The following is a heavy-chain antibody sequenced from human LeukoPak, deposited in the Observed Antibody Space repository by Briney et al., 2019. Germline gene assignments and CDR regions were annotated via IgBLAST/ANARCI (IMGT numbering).Heavy chain of an antibody. CDR1: GFSFSSYA. D-gene: IGHD2-15*01. CDR2: ICASASGT. Sequence: GGSLRLSCAASGFSFSSYAMSWVRQAPGKGLEWVSSICASASGTYYAGSVKGRFTISRDNSKNTLDPQMNNLRAEDTAVYYCAKAGGGSCHSSLDFWGQGTLVTVSS. V-gene: IGHV3-23*01. CDR3: AKAGGGSCHSSLDF. J-gene: IGHJ4*02.